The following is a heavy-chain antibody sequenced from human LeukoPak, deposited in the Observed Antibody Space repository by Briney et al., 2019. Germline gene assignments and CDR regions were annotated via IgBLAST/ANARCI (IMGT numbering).Heavy chain of an antibody. CDR2: VKTKVYGGTT. Sequence: GGSLRLSCAVSGFPFSIYEMNWVRQAPGKGLEWVGFVKTKVYGGTTEYAASVKGRFTISRDDSKAIAYLQMNSLKTEDTAVYYCTRDHRDDWNPGYYFDYWGQGTLVTVSS. J-gene: IGHJ4*02. CDR1: GFPFSIYE. V-gene: IGHV3-49*04. CDR3: TRDHRDDWNPGYYFDY. D-gene: IGHD1-1*01.